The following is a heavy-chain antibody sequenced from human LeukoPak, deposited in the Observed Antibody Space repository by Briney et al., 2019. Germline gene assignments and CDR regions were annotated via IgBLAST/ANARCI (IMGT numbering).Heavy chain of an antibody. Sequence: ASVKVSFKVSGYTLTELSMHWVRQAPGKGLEWMGGFDPEDGETIYAQKFQGRVTMTEDTSTDTAYMELSSLRSEDTAVYYCATDPAAAGTFDYWGQGTLVTVSS. CDR2: FDPEDGET. D-gene: IGHD6-13*01. CDR1: GYTLTELS. V-gene: IGHV1-24*01. CDR3: ATDPAAAGTFDY. J-gene: IGHJ4*02.